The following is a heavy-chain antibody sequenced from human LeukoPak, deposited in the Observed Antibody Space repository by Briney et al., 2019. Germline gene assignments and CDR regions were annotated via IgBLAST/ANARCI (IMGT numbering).Heavy chain of an antibody. J-gene: IGHJ5*02. D-gene: IGHD3-22*01. CDR2: INHSGST. Sequence: SETLSLTCAVYGGSFSGYYWSWIRQPLGKGLEWIGEINHSGSTNYNPSLKSRVTISVDTSKNQFSLKLSSVTAADTAVYYCARSHYYDSSGSQNNWFDPWGQGTLVTVSS. CDR1: GGSFSGYY. V-gene: IGHV4-34*01. CDR3: ARSHYYDSSGSQNNWFDP.